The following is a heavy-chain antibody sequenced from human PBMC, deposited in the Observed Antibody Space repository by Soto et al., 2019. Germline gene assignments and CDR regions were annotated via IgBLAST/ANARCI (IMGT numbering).Heavy chain of an antibody. CDR1: GYSFTTYY. CDR2: INPSGGST. J-gene: IGHJ4*02. V-gene: IGHV1-46*01. D-gene: IGHD1-1*01. Sequence: QVQLVQSGAEVKKPGASLQVSCKASGYSFTTYYIHWVRQAPGQGLEWMGFINPSGGSTSYAQKFQGRVTMTRDTSTSTVYMELRGLRSEDTAVYYCARNDKSGLDYWGQGTLVTVSS. CDR3: ARNDKSGLDY.